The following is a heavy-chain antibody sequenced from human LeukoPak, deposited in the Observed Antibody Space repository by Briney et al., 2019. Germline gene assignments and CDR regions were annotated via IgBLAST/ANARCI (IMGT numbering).Heavy chain of an antibody. CDR1: GGSFSGYY. CDR3: ARARITIFGVVIPYYFDY. J-gene: IGHJ4*02. V-gene: IGHV4-34*01. CDR2: INHSGST. D-gene: IGHD3-3*01. Sequence: PSETLSLTCAVYGGSFSGYYWSWIRQPPGKGLEWIGEINHSGSTNYNPSLKSRVTTSVDTSKNQFSLKLSSVTAADTAVYYCARARITIFGVVIPYYFDYWGQGTLVTVSS.